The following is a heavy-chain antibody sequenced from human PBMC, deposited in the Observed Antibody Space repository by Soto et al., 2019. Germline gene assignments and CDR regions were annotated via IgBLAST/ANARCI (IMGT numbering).Heavy chain of an antibody. CDR1: GVSVSSGRFF. CDR3: ARLSRGSRYYFDY. Sequence: SETLSLTCSASGVSVSSGRFFWSWIRQPPGKGLEWIGHISSSGSSNYNPSLKSRVTISADTSKNQFTLNLTSVTAADTAVYYCARLSRGSRYYFDYWGQGTLVTVSS. CDR2: ISSSGSS. D-gene: IGHD1-26*01. J-gene: IGHJ4*02. V-gene: IGHV4-61*01.